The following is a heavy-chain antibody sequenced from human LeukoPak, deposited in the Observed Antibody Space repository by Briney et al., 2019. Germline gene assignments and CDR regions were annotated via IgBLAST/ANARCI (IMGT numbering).Heavy chain of an antibody. V-gene: IGHV3-21*01. Sequence: GGSLRLSCAASGFSFSSYSMNGVRQAPGRGLEWVSSISSSSSYIYYAGSVKGRFTISRDNAKNSLYLQMNRRRGEDTAVYYCPRVEYCSSTSSSSETDSSGPGTPVTVSP. CDR2: ISSSSSYI. CDR1: GFSFSSYS. D-gene: IGHD2-2*01. J-gene: IGHJ5*01. CDR3: PRVEYCSSTSSSSETDS.